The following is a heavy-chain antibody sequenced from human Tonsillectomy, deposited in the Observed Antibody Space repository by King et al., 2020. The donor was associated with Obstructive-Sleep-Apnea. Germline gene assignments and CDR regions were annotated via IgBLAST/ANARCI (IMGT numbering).Heavy chain of an antibody. J-gene: IGHJ4*02. V-gene: IGHV1-46*01. Sequence: VQLVQSGAEVKKPGASVKVSCKASGYTFTNYSIHWVRQAPGLGLEWMGIINPSGGSTSYTQEFQGRVTMTRDTSTSTVYMELSSLRSEDTAVYYCARGLYGDYAPLCYWGQGTLVTVSS. CDR3: ARGLYGDYAPLCY. CDR1: GYTFTNYS. CDR2: INPSGGST. D-gene: IGHD4-17*01.